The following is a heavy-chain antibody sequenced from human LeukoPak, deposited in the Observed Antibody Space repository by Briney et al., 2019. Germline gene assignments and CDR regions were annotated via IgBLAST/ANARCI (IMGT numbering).Heavy chain of an antibody. J-gene: IGHJ6*03. D-gene: IGHD2-8*01. CDR2: IYSGGST. CDR3: ARGYCTNGVCYTDYYYMDV. CDR1: GFTVSSNY. Sequence: PGGSLRLSCAASGFTVSSNYMSWVRQAPGKGLEWVSVIYSGGSTYYADSVKGRFTISRDNSKNTLYLQMNSLRAEDTAVYYCARGYCTNGVCYTDYYYMDVWGKGTTVTVSS. V-gene: IGHV3-66*02.